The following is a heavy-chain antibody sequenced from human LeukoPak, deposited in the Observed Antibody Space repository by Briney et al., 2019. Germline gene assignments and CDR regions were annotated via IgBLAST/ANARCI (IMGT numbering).Heavy chain of an antibody. V-gene: IGHV3-74*01. CDR3: ARSRTYGDYGRGLDY. D-gene: IGHD4-17*01. CDR1: GFIFSSYW. CDR2: INTDGIST. Sequence: PGGSLRLSCAASGFIFSSYWMHWVRQPPGKGLVYIACINTDGISTSYADPVKGRFTISRDNAKNTLYLQMNSLRAEDTAVYYCARSRTYGDYGRGLDYWGQGTLVTVSS. J-gene: IGHJ4*02.